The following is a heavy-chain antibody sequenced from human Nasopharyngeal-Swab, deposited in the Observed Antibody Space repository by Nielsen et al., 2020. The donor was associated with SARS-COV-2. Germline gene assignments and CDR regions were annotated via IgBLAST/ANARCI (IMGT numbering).Heavy chain of an antibody. CDR1: GFTFDDYT. D-gene: IGHD6-6*01. CDR2: ISWDGGST. CDR3: AKTASSSLYWYFDL. V-gene: IGHV3-43*01. Sequence: GESLKISCAASGFTFDDYTMHWVRQAPGKGLEWVSLISWDGGSTYYADSVKGRFTISRDNSKNTLYLQMNSLRAEDTAVYYCAKTASSSLYWYFDLWGRGTLVTVSS. J-gene: IGHJ2*01.